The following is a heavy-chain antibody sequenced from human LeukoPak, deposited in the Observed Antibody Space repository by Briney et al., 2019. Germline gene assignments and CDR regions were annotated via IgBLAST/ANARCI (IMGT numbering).Heavy chain of an antibody. J-gene: IGHJ4*02. Sequence: ASVKVSCKASGYTFTGYYMHWVRQAPGKGLEWMGGFDPEDGETIYAQKFQGRVTMTEDTSTDTAYMELSSLRSEDTAVYYCATGGRWLPFDYWGQGTLVTVSS. CDR1: GYTFTGYY. CDR3: ATGGRWLPFDY. D-gene: IGHD4-17*01. V-gene: IGHV1-24*01. CDR2: FDPEDGET.